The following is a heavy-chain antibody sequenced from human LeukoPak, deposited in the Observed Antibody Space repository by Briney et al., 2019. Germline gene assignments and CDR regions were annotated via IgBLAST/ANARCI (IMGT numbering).Heavy chain of an antibody. J-gene: IGHJ4*02. V-gene: IGHV3-21*01. Sequence: GGSLRLSCAASGFIFSHYSMNWVRQAPGKGLEWVSSISSTSSYIYYADSVKGRFTISRDNARNLLSLQMNSLRAEDTAVYYCARGDPIYDFWSGGDYWGQGSLVTVSS. CDR2: ISSTSSYI. D-gene: IGHD3-3*01. CDR3: ARGDPIYDFWSGGDY. CDR1: GFIFSHYS.